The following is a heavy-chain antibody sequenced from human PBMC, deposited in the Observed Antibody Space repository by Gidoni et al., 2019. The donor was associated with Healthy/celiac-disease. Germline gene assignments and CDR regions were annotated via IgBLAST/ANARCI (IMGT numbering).Heavy chain of an antibody. J-gene: IGHJ4*02. CDR3: ARGRELGVVIKGPFDY. CDR2: IIPIFGTA. Sequence: QVQLVQSGAEVKKPGSSVKVSCKASGGTFSSYAISWVRQAPGQGLEWMGGIIPIFGTANSAQKFQGRVTITADESTSTAYMELSSLRSEDTAVYYCARGRELGVVIKGPFDYWGQGTLVTVSS. CDR1: GGTFSSYA. V-gene: IGHV1-69*01. D-gene: IGHD3-3*01.